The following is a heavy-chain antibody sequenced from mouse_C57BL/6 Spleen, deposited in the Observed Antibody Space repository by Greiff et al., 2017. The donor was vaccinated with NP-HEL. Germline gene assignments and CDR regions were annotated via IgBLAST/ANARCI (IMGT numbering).Heavy chain of an antibody. CDR3: ARSAIYYGNAFWYIDV. Sequence: QVQLQQPGAELVKPGASVKLSCKASGYTFTSYWMHWVKQRPGRGLEWIGRIDPNSGGTKSTEKFKSKATLPVDKRSSTAYMQLSSLTSEDSAVYYCARSAIYYGNAFWYIDVWGTGATVTVSS. J-gene: IGHJ1*03. D-gene: IGHD2-1*01. CDR2: IDPNSGGT. CDR1: GYTFTSYW. V-gene: IGHV1-72*01.